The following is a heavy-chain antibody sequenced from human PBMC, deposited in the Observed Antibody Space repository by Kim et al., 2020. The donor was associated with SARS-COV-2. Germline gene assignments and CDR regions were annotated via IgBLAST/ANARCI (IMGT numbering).Heavy chain of an antibody. CDR1: GYTFTSYD. CDR3: ARYKNTSSSWTLYYYYYGMDV. Sequence: ASVKVSCKASGYTFTSYDINWVRQATGQGLEWMGWMNPNSGNTGYAQKFQGRVTMTRNTSISTAYMELSSLRSEDTAVYYCARYKNTSSSWTLYYYYYGMDVWGQGTTVTVSS. CDR2: MNPNSGNT. J-gene: IGHJ6*02. D-gene: IGHD6-13*01. V-gene: IGHV1-8*01.